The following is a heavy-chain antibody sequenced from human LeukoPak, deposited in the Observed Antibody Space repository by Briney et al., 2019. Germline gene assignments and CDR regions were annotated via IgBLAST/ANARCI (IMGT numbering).Heavy chain of an antibody. V-gene: IGHV4-59*01. J-gene: IGHJ4*02. CDR1: GGSISSYY. Sequence: SETLSLTCTVSGGSISSYYWSWIRQPPGKGLEWIGYIYYSGSTNYNPFLKSRVTISVDTSKNQFSLKLSSVTAADTAVYYCARIGPSRFHGYYWGQGTLVTVSS. CDR2: IYYSGST. CDR3: ARIGPSRFHGYY.